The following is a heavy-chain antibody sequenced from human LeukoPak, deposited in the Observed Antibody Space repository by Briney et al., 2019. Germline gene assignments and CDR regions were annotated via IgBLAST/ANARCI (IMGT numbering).Heavy chain of an antibody. CDR1: GFTFSSYG. D-gene: IGHD2-8*01. V-gene: IGHV3-30*02. Sequence: GGSLRLSCAASGFTFSSYGMHWVRQAPGKGLEWVAFIRYDGSNKYYADSVKGRFTISRDNSKNTLYLQMNSLRAEDTAVYYCAKDLRPKDYIVLMVYAIGFWRQGTLVTVSS. CDR2: IRYDGSNK. J-gene: IGHJ4*02. CDR3: AKDLRPKDYIVLMVYAIGF.